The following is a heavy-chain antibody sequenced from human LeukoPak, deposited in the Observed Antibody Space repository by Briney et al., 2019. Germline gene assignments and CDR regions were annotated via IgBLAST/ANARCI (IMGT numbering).Heavy chain of an antibody. D-gene: IGHD5-12*01. V-gene: IGHV1-8*03. CDR3: ARGRSTGYPYCFKY. CDR1: GYTFTSYD. J-gene: IGHJ4*02. CDR2: MNPNSGST. Sequence: VASVKLSCKASGYTFTSYDINWERQATGQGLEWMGWMNPNSGSTGYAQKVQGRVTITRNTSKSTAYMELSGLRSEDTAVYYCARGRSTGYPYCFKYWGQGTLLTVSS.